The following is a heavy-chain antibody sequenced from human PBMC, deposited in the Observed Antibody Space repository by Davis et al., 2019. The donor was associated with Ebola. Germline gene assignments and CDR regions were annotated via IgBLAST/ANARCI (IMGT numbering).Heavy chain of an antibody. CDR1: GFTFSNYG. CDR2: LNGDGSTT. D-gene: IGHD4-23*01. V-gene: IGHV3-74*01. Sequence: PGGSLRLSCVASGFTFSNYGMNWVRQAPGKGLVCVSRLNGDGSTTAYADSVKGRFTISRDNAKNTVYLQMNSLRAEDTAVYYCARAHELYFGGSYDVWGQGTLVTVSS. J-gene: IGHJ4*02. CDR3: ARAHELYFGGSYDV.